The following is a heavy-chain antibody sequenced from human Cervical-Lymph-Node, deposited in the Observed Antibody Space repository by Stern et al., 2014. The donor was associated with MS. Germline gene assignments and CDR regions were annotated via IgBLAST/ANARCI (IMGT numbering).Heavy chain of an antibody. CDR2: IKQDATEK. CDR1: GFTFSNYW. J-gene: IGHJ4*02. D-gene: IGHD2-15*01. Sequence: EVQLVESGGGLAQPGGSLRLSCAASGFTFSNYWMTWVRQAPGKGLEWVANIKQDATEKYYVDSVKGRFTISRDNSNNTLYLQMNSLRPEDTAVYYCARDTCRGGGCYFRYWGQGILITVSS. V-gene: IGHV3-7*01. CDR3: ARDTCRGGGCYFRY.